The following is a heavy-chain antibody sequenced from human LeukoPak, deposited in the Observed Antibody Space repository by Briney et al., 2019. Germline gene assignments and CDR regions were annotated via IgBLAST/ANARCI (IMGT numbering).Heavy chain of an antibody. V-gene: IGHV4-59*01. Sequence: SETLSLTCTVSGGSISTYYWSWIRQPPGKGLEWIGYIYYTGSTNYNPSLKSRVTISVDTSKNQFSLKLTSVTAADTAVYYCARDHYCSSTSCYRSIWGQGTMVTVSS. CDR3: ARDHYCSSTSCYRSI. CDR1: GGSISTYY. J-gene: IGHJ3*02. D-gene: IGHD2-2*01. CDR2: IYYTGST.